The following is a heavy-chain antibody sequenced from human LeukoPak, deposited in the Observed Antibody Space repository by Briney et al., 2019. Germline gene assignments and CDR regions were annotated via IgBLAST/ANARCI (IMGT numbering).Heavy chain of an antibody. CDR3: AVGVSTMSFDH. CDR1: GSSFSGCY. V-gene: IGHV4-34*01. CDR2: VNHSGTT. D-gene: IGHD3-10*02. Sequence: PSETLSLTCSVYGSSFSGCYWTWVRQPPGKGLEWIGEVNHSGTTKFHPSLKSRVTMSVDTSKNQVSLNLRSVTAADTAVYFCAVGVSTMSFDHWGQGTQVTVSS. J-gene: IGHJ4*02.